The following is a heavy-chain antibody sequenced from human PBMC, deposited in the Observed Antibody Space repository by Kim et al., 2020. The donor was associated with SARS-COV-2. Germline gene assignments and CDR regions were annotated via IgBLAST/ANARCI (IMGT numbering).Heavy chain of an antibody. V-gene: IGHV1-69*13. CDR2: IIPIFGTA. CDR1: GGTFSSYA. D-gene: IGHD2-8*01. Sequence: SVKVSCKASGGTFSSYAISWVRQAPGQGLEWMGGIIPIFGTANYAQKFQGRVTITADESTSTAYMELSSLRSEDTAVYYCARGGGCTNGVCYPYYYYGMDVWGQGTTVTVSS. CDR3: ARGGGCTNGVCYPYYYYGMDV. J-gene: IGHJ6*02.